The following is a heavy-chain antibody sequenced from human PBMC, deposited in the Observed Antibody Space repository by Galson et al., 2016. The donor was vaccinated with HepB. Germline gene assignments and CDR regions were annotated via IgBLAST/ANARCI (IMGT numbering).Heavy chain of an antibody. CDR1: GFTFSNYA. J-gene: IGHJ5*02. V-gene: IGHV3-23*01. Sequence: SLRLPCAASGFTFSNYAMSWVRQAPGKGLEWVSAISGSGGSTYYADSVKGRFTISRDNSKNTLYLQMNSLRAEDTAVYYCAKAADYYDSSGYYYLNWFDPWGQGTLVTVSS. D-gene: IGHD3-22*01. CDR3: AKAADYYDSSGYYYLNWFDP. CDR2: ISGSGGST.